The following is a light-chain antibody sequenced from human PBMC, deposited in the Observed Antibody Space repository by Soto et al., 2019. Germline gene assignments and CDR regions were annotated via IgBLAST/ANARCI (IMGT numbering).Light chain of an antibody. J-gene: IGLJ1*01. CDR3: AAWDDSLNGYV. V-gene: IGLV1-44*01. CDR1: TSNIGSNT. CDR2: NNN. Sequence: VVTQPPSASGTPGQGVPISCSGITSNIGSNTVNWYQQLPGTAPKLLIYNNNQRPSGVPDRFSGSKSGTSASLAIGGLQSEDEADYYCAAWDDSLNGYVFGAGTKLIVL.